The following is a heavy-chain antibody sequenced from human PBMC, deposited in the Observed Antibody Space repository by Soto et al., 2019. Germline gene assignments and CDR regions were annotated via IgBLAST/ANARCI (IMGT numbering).Heavy chain of an antibody. CDR3: TTVGRYFDWAFDQ. Sequence: EVQLVESGGGLAKPGGSLRLSCAASGFTFINAWMSWVRQAPGKGLEWLGRIKPKIEGVTTDYAAPVKGRFTVSRDDSRQTLFLQKNSLKHEDTAVYYCTTVGRYFDWAFDQWGQGTLVTVSS. V-gene: IGHV3-15*01. CDR1: GFTFINAW. J-gene: IGHJ4*02. D-gene: IGHD3-9*01. CDR2: IKPKIEGVTT.